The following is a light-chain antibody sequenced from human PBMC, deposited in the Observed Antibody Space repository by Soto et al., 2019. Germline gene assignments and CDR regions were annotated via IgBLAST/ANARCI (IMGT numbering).Light chain of an antibody. CDR2: EVV. J-gene: IGLJ1*01. CDR1: KNDIGVYDF. CDR3: KSYAGSNTYV. V-gene: IGLV2-8*01. Sequence: QSALTQPPSASGSPGQSVTISCTGTKNDIGVYDFVSWYQHHPGKAPRLIIYEVVQRPSGVPDRFSGSKSRNTASLTVSGLQAADEADYFCKSYAGSNTYVFGSGTKGTVL.